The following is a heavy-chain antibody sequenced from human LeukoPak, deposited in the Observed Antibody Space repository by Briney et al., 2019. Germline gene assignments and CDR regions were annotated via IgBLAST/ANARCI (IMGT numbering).Heavy chain of an antibody. CDR3: ARVFAQQTRYYDILTGYYYFDY. CDR2: IYYSGST. D-gene: IGHD3-9*01. CDR1: GGSVSSGSYY. Sequence: SETLSLTCTVSGGSVSSGSYYWSWIRQPPGKGLEWIGYIYYSGSTNYNPSLKSQVTISVDTSKNQFSLKLSSVTAADTAVYYCARVFAQQTRYYDILTGYYYFDYWGQGTLVTVSS. V-gene: IGHV4-61*01. J-gene: IGHJ4*02.